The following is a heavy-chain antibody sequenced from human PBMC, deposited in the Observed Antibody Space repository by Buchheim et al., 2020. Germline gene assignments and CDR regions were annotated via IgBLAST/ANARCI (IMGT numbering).Heavy chain of an antibody. Sequence: EVQLLESGGGLVQPGGSLRLSCAASGFTFSSYAMSWVRQAPGKGLEWVSAISGSGGSTYYADSVKGRLTISRDNYKNTLYLQMNSLRAEDTAVYYCAKDGYSYGYRPIDYYYYGMDVWGQGTT. V-gene: IGHV3-23*01. CDR2: ISGSGGST. CDR1: GFTFSSYA. D-gene: IGHD5-18*01. CDR3: AKDGYSYGYRPIDYYYYGMDV. J-gene: IGHJ6*02.